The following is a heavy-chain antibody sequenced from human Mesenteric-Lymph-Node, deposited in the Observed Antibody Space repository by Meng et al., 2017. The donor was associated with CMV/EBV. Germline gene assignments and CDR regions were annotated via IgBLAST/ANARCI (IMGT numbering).Heavy chain of an antibody. J-gene: IGHJ6*02. CDR1: GFTFDSYS. CDR3: AKVSGPRTIYYYYGMDV. V-gene: IGHV3-30*02. D-gene: IGHD1-7*01. CDR2: IWYDGSNK. Sequence: GESLKISCAASGFTFDSYSMHWVRQAPGKGLEWVAVIWYDGSNKYYADSVKGRFTISRDNSKNTLYLQMSSLRAEDTAVYYCAKVSGPRTIYYYYGMDVWGQGTTVTVSS.